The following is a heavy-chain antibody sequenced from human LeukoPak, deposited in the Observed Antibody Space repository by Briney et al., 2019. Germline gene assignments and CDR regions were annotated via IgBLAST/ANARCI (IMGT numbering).Heavy chain of an antibody. CDR2: INHSGST. CDR3: ARGRWFDP. J-gene: IGHJ5*02. CDR1: GVSFSGYY. V-gene: IGHV4-34*01. Sequence: SETLSLTCAVYGVSFSGYYWSWIRQPPGKGLEWIGEINHSGSTNYNPSLKSRVTISVDTSKNQFSLKLSSVTAADTAAYYCARGRWFDPGAREPWSPSPQ.